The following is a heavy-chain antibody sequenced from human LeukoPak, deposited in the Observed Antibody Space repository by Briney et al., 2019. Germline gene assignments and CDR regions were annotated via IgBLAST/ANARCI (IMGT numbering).Heavy chain of an antibody. Sequence: PSETLSLTCTVSGGSISSGSYYWSWIRQPAGKGLEWIGRIYTSGSTNYNPSLKSRVTISVDASKNQFSLKLSSVTAADTAVYYCARDTYYYDSSGLIIGLWGQGTLVTVSS. CDR1: GGSISSGSYY. D-gene: IGHD3-22*01. V-gene: IGHV4-61*02. J-gene: IGHJ4*02. CDR3: ARDTYYYDSSGLIIGL. CDR2: IYTSGST.